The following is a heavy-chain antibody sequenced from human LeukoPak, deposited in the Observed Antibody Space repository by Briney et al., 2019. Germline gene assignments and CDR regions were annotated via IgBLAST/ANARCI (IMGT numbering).Heavy chain of an antibody. D-gene: IGHD6-13*01. Sequence: SQTLSLTCAIPGDSVSSNSAAWNWIRQSPSRGLEWLGRTYYRSKWYNDYAVSVKSRITINPDTSKNQFSLQLNSVTPEDTAVYYCASLAAAGEKGVDYWGQGTLVTVSS. CDR3: ASLAAAGEKGVDY. V-gene: IGHV6-1*01. CDR2: TYYRSKWYN. CDR1: GDSVSSNSAA. J-gene: IGHJ4*02.